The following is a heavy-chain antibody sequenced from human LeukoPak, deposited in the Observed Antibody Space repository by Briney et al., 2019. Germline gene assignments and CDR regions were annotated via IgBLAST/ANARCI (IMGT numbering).Heavy chain of an antibody. D-gene: IGHD3-16*02. V-gene: IGHV1-24*01. CDR3: ATGVRLRLGEFSLYDY. CDR2: FDPEDGET. J-gene: IGHJ4*02. Sequence: ASVKVSCKVSGYTLTELSMHWVRQAPGKGLEWMGGFDPEDGETIYAQKFQGRVTMTEDTSTDTAYMELSSLRSEDTAVYYCATGVRLRLGEFSLYDYWGQGTVVPVSS. CDR1: GYTLTELS.